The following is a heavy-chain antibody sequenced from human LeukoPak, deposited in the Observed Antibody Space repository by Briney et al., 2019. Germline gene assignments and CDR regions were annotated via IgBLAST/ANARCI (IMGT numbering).Heavy chain of an antibody. Sequence: SETLSLTCTVSGGSITIHVYYWSWIRQHPGKGLEWIGYIYYSGSTYYNPSLKSRVTISVDTSKNQFSLKLTSVTAADTAVYYCAGHHPRNTVDFWGQGTLVTVSS. CDR2: IYYSGST. CDR1: GGSITIHVYY. J-gene: IGHJ4*02. D-gene: IGHD2-8*02. V-gene: IGHV4-31*03. CDR3: AGHHPRNTVDF.